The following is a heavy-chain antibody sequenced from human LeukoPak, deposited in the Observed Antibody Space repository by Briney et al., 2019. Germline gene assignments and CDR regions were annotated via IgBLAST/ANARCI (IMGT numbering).Heavy chain of an antibody. CDR1: GGSFSDYY. V-gene: IGHV4-34*01. D-gene: IGHD4-11*01. J-gene: IGHJ5*02. CDR2: INHSGST. CDR3: ARGRDYSNYVAGWFDP. Sequence: SETLSLTCAVYGGSFSDYYWSWIRQPPGKGLEWIGEINHSGSTNYNPSLESRVTISVDTSKNQFSLKVTSVTAADTAVYFCARGRDYSNYVAGWFDPWGQGTLVTVSP.